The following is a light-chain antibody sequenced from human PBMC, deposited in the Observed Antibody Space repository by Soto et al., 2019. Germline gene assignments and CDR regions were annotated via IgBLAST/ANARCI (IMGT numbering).Light chain of an antibody. J-gene: IGKJ4*01. V-gene: IGKV3-11*01. CDR3: QQRSNWPWLT. Sequence: EIVLTQSPATLSLSPGESATLSCRASQSVNNYLAWYQQKPGQAPRLLIYDVFNRATGIPARFSGSGSGTDFTLTISSLEPEDFAVYYCQQRSNWPWLTFGGGTRVEIK. CDR1: QSVNNY. CDR2: DVF.